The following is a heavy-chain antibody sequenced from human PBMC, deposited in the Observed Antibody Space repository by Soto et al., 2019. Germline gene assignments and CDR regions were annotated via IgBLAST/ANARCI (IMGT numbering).Heavy chain of an antibody. D-gene: IGHD2-15*01. CDR3: AREDIVVVVAANYYYYGMDV. CDR2: IIPIFGTA. Sequence: ASVKVSCKVSGGTFSSYAISWVRQAPGQGLEWMGGIIPIFGTANYAQKFQGRVTITADESTSTAYMELSSLRSEDTAVYYCAREDIVVVVAANYYYYGMDVWGQGTTVTVSS. V-gene: IGHV1-69*13. CDR1: GGTFSSYA. J-gene: IGHJ6*02.